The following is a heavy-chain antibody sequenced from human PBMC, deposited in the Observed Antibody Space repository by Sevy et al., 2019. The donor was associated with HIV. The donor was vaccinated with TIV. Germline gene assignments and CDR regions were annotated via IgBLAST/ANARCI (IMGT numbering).Heavy chain of an antibody. CDR2: ISYDGSNK. D-gene: IGHD6-19*01. CDR3: ARDYNSTGYSSGWFLSHYYYGIDV. J-gene: IGHJ6*02. V-gene: IGHV3-30-3*01. Sequence: GGSLRVSCAASGSTFSSYAMHWVRQAPGKGLEWVAVISYDGSNKYYADSVKGRFTISRDNSKNTLYLQMNSLRAEDTAVYYCARDYNSTGYSSGWFLSHYYYGIDVRGQGTTVTVSS. CDR1: GSTFSSYA.